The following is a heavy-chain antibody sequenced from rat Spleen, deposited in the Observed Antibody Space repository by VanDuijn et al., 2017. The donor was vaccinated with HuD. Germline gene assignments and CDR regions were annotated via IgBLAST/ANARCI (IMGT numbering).Heavy chain of an antibody. V-gene: IGHV5-29*01. CDR1: GFTFSDFG. J-gene: IGHJ2*01. CDR2: ISYDGSST. Sequence: EVQLVESGGGLVQPGRSLKLSCAASGFTFSDFGMAWVRQTPTKGLEWVATISYDGSSTYYREAVKGRFTVSRDNAERPLYLQMDSLRSEDTATYYCARHRSYYSSYVYAFDYWGQGVMVTVSS. D-gene: IGHD1-2*01. CDR3: ARHRSYYSSYVYAFDY.